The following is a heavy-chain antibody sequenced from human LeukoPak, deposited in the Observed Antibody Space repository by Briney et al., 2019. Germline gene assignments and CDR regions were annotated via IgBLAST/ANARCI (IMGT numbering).Heavy chain of an antibody. J-gene: IGHJ4*02. CDR3: ARELVGYYFDY. CDR1: GFTFNSFG. D-gene: IGHD3-10*01. CDR2: VSFDGTKT. Sequence: GGSLRLSCAASGFTFNSFGMHWVRQAPGKGLEWVALVSFDGTKTYYADSVKGRFTISRDNSKTTLFLQMNSLRAEDTAVYYCARELVGYYFDYWGQGTLVTVSS. V-gene: IGHV3-30*03.